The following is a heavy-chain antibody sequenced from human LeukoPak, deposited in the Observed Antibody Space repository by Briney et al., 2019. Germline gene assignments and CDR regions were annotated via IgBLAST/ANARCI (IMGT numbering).Heavy chain of an antibody. CDR1: GFTFSSYS. CDR2: IGSSSTYI. D-gene: IGHD3-10*01. Sequence: SGGSLRLSCAASGFTFSSYSMNWVRQAPGKGLEWVSSIGSSSTYIYDAHAVKGRFTISRDNAKKSMYLQMNSLRAEDTAVYYCARTSYYGSGSYFVMDVWGQGTTVTVSS. J-gene: IGHJ6*02. V-gene: IGHV3-21*01. CDR3: ARTSYYGSGSYFVMDV.